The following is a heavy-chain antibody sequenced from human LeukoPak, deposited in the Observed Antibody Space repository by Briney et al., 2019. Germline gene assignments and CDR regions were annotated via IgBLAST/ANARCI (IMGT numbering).Heavy chain of an antibody. CDR1: GVSTTNGIYY. V-gene: IGHV4-39*01. Sequence: PSETLSLTCTVSGVSTTNGIYYWAWIRQPPRKGLEWIGSVHNVGSTYYNLSLRSRVTMSIDTSKNQFSLRLNSVTAADTAVYYCARHAEDNSGWHFYLDHWGQGILVTVSS. J-gene: IGHJ4*02. D-gene: IGHD6-19*01. CDR3: ARHAEDNSGWHFYLDH. CDR2: VHNVGST.